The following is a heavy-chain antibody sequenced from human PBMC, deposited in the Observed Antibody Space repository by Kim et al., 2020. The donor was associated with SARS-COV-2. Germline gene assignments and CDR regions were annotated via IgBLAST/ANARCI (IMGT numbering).Heavy chain of an antibody. CDR1: GFTLSNCS. D-gene: IGHD2-21*01. J-gene: IGHJ5*01. CDR3: ARIMVNGWFDS. Sequence: GGSLRLSCAVSGFTLSNCSMNWVRQAPGKGLEWVSSISTTSSYIYYADSAKGRFTISRDNSKNTLFLQMNSLRAEDTGVYYCARIMVNGWFDSW. V-gene: IGHV3-21*04. CDR2: ISTTSSYI.